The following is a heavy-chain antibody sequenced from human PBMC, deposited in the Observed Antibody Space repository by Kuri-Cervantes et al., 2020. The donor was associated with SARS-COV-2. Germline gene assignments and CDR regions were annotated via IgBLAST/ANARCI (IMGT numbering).Heavy chain of an antibody. D-gene: IGHD6-25*01. Sequence: WGSLRLSCAASGFTFSIYAMHWVRQAPGKGLEWVAVISYDGSNKYYADSVKGRFTISRDNSKNTLYLQMNSLRAEDTAVYYCARQGGRAIYFDYWGQGTLVTVSS. V-gene: IGHV3-30-3*01. CDR3: ARQGGRAIYFDY. J-gene: IGHJ4*02. CDR2: ISYDGSNK. CDR1: GFTFSIYA.